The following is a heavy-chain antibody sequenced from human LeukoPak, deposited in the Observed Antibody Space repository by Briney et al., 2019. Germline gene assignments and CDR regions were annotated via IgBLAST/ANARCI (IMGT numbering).Heavy chain of an antibody. J-gene: IGHJ4*02. D-gene: IGHD3-10*01. CDR2: IVPIFGTT. CDR3: TRSRGSGSYLDY. V-gene: IGHV1-69*13. CDR1: GGTFSSYA. Sequence: SVKVSCKASGGTFSSYAINWVRQAPGQGLEWMGRIVPIFGTTNYAQNFQGRVTITADESTSTAYMELSSLRSEDTAVYYCTRSRGSGSYLDYWGQGTLVAVSS.